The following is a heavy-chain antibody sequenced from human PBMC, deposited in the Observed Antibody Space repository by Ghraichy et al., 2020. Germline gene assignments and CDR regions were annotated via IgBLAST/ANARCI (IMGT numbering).Heavy chain of an antibody. D-gene: IGHD1-1*01. CDR1: GFTFSTSW. V-gene: IGHV3-7*01. Sequence: GGSLRLSCAASGFTFSTSWMTWVRQAPGKGLEWVANISPDARKKNYVDSVKGRFTISRDNTKSSLYLQMSSLRAEDTAVYYCARDLDLTGQNPPGTTSWYDAFDIWGQGTMVTVSA. CDR2: ISPDARKK. J-gene: IGHJ3*02. CDR3: ARDLDLTGQNPPGTTSWYDAFDI.